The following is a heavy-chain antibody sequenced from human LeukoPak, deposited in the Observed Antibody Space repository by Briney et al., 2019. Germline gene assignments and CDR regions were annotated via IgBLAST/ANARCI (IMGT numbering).Heavy chain of an antibody. Sequence: TSETLSLTCTVSGGSISSYYWSWIRQPPGKGLEWIGYIYYSGSTNYNPSLKSRVTISVDTSKDQFSLKLSSVTAADTAVYYCARVRGRGGSNAFDIWGQGTMVTVSS. CDR3: ARVRGRGGSNAFDI. CDR2: IYYSGST. D-gene: IGHD2-15*01. CDR1: GGSISSYY. J-gene: IGHJ3*02. V-gene: IGHV4-59*08.